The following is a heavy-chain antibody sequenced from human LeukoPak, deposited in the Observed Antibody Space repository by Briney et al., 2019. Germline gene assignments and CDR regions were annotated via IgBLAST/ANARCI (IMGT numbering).Heavy chain of an antibody. Sequence: PGGSLRLSCAASGFTFSSYGMHWVRQAPGKGLEWVAVIWYDGSNKYYADSVKGRFTISRDNSKNTLYLQMNSLRAEDTAVYYCARDPPAVLRYFDWFGDYYYGMDVWGQGTTVTVSS. V-gene: IGHV3-33*08. CDR3: ARDPPAVLRYFDWFGDYYYGMDV. D-gene: IGHD3-9*01. J-gene: IGHJ6*02. CDR2: IWYDGSNK. CDR1: GFTFSSYG.